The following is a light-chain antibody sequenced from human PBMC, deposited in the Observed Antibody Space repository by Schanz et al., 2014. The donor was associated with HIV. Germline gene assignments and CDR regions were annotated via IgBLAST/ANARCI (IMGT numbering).Light chain of an antibody. CDR2: GAS. CDR1: QSVSSSY. J-gene: IGKJ1*01. CDR3: QHYDSSLLWT. Sequence: EIVLTQSPGTLSLSPGERATLSCRASQSVSSSYLAWYQQKPGQAPRLLIYGASSRATGIPDRFSGSGSGTDFTLTISRLEPEDSAVYYCQHYDSSLLWTFGQGTKVEIK. V-gene: IGKV3-20*01.